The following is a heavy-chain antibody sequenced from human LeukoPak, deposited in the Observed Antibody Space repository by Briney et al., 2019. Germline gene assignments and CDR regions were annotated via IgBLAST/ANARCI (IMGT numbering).Heavy chain of an antibody. CDR3: ARGDYVWGSYQTALDY. D-gene: IGHD3-16*02. V-gene: IGHV1-24*01. J-gene: IGHJ4*02. Sequence: GASVKVSCKVSGYTLTELSMHWVRQAPGKGLEWMGGFDPEDGETIYAQKFQGRVTMTEDTSTDTAYMELSSLRSEDTAVYYCARGDYVWGSYQTALDYWGQGTLVTVSS. CDR2: FDPEDGET. CDR1: GYTLTELS.